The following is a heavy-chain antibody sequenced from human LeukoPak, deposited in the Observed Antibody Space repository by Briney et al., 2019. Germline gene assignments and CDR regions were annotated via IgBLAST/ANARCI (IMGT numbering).Heavy chain of an antibody. CDR2: ISGNGGST. J-gene: IGHJ2*01. CDR3: AKIERWLVHGFDL. V-gene: IGHV3-23*01. Sequence: GGSLRLSCAASGFTFSSYSMNWVRQAPGKGLEWVASISGNGGSTYYADSVKGRFTISRDNSRNAVFLQMISPRDDDTAIYYCAKIERWLVHGFDLWGRGTLVTVSS. CDR1: GFTFSSYS. D-gene: IGHD6-19*01.